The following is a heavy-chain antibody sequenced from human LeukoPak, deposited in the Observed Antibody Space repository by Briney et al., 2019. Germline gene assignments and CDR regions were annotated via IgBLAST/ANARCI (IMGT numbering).Heavy chain of an antibody. CDR1: GFTVSSNY. D-gene: IGHD1-14*01. V-gene: IGHV3-53*04. Sequence: TGGSLRLSCAASGFTVSSNYMSWVRQAPGKGLEWVSVIYSGGSTYYADSVKGRFTISRHNSKNTLYLQMNSLRAEDTAVYYCARGREPYYYYGMDVWGQGTTVTVSS. CDR3: ARGREPYYYYGMDV. J-gene: IGHJ6*02. CDR2: IYSGGST.